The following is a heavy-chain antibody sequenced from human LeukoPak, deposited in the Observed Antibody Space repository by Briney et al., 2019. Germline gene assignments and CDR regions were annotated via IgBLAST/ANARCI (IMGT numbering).Heavy chain of an antibody. V-gene: IGHV4-39*01. D-gene: IGHD6-13*01. CDR2: IYDRGST. CDR3: ASPYSSSWETDY. J-gene: IGHJ4*02. CDR1: GASINSSNFY. Sequence: SETLSLTCTVSGASINSSNFYWGWIRQPPGKGLEWIANIYDRGSTYYNPSLKSRVTISVDTPKNQFSLKLSSVTAADTAVYYCASPYSSSWETDYWGQGTLVTVSS.